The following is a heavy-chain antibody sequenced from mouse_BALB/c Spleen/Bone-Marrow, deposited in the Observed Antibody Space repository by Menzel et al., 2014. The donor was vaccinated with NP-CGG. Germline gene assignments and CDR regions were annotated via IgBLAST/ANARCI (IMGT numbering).Heavy chain of an antibody. CDR3: ATMITDWYFDV. D-gene: IGHD2-4*01. CDR2: IDPANGNT. CDR1: GFNIXDTY. V-gene: IGHV14-3*02. Sequence: VQLKQSGAELVKPGASAKLSCTASGFNIXDTYMHWVKQRPEQGLEWIGRIDPANGNTKYDPKFQGEATITADTSSNTAYLQLSSLTSEDTAVYYCATMITDWYFDVWGAGTTVTVSS. J-gene: IGHJ1*01.